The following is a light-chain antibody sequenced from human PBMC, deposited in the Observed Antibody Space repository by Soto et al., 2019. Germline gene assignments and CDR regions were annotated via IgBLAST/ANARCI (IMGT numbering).Light chain of an antibody. Sequence: EIVMTQSPATLSVSPGERATLSCRASQSVSSNLAWYQQKPGQAPRRLIYGASTRATGIPARFSGSGSGTEVTLTISSLQSEDFALYYCQQYNNWPPYTFGQGTKLEIK. J-gene: IGKJ2*01. CDR1: QSVSSN. V-gene: IGKV3-15*01. CDR2: GAS. CDR3: QQYNNWPPYT.